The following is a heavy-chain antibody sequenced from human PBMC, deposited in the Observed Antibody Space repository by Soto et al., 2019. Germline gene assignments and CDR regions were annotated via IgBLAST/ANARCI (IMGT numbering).Heavy chain of an antibody. J-gene: IGHJ6*02. CDR2: ISSSSSTI. CDR1: GFSFSYYS. CDR3: ARGGFCSGGACSNYYYGMDV. Sequence: GGSLRLSCAASGFSFSYYSMKWVRQAPGKGLEWVSYISSSSSTIYYADSVKGRFTISRDNAKNPLYLQMNSLRDEDTAVYYCARGGFCSGGACSNYYYGMDVWGQGTTVTVSS. V-gene: IGHV3-48*02. D-gene: IGHD2-15*01.